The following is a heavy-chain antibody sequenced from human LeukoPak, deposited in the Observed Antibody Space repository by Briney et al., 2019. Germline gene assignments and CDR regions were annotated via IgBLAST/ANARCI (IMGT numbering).Heavy chain of an antibody. J-gene: IGHJ4*02. CDR1: GGSISSHY. CDR3: ARDVGSNYVYFDY. Sequence: PSGTLSLTCTVSGGSISSHYWSWIRQPARRGLEYIGRIHTSGSTNYTPSLESLDTMSGDTPKNPFSLKLSPVTAADTAVYYCARDVGSNYVYFDYWGQGSLVTVSS. CDR2: IHTSGST. D-gene: IGHD1-26*01. V-gene: IGHV4-4*07.